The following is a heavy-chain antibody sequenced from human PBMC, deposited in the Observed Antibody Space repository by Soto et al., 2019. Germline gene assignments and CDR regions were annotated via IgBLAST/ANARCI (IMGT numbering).Heavy chain of an antibody. D-gene: IGHD1-1*01. CDR2: ISGYDGNT. J-gene: IGHJ5*02. CDR3: ARHNSQWPNWFDP. CDR1: GYTFSRYG. Sequence: ASVKVSCKASGYTFSRYGISWVRQAPGEGLEWVGWISGYDGNTDYAHKFRGRVTMTTDTSTNTAYMGLRSLRSDDTAVYYCARHNSQWPNWFDPWGQGTPVTVSS. V-gene: IGHV1-18*01.